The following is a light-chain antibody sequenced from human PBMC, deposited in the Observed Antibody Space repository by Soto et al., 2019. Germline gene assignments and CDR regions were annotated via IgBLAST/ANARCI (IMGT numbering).Light chain of an antibody. CDR3: ATWDDSLNGYV. V-gene: IGLV1-44*01. CDR1: SSNIGSNT. Sequence: QSALTQPPSASGTPGQRVTISCSGSSSNIGSNTANWYQQLPGTAPKLLIYSNNQRPSGVPDRFSGSNSGTSASLAIRGLQSEDEADYYCATWDDSLNGYVFGTGTKVTVL. J-gene: IGLJ1*01. CDR2: SNN.